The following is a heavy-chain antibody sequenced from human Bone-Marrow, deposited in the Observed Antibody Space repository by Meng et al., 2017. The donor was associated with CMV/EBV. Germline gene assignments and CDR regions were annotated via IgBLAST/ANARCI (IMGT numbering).Heavy chain of an antibody. J-gene: IGHJ6*02. CDR3: ARVSARIAARNYYYYGKDV. CDR2: IIPILGTA. Sequence: SVKVSCKASGGTFSSYAISWVRQAPGQGREWMGGIIPILGTANSAQKFQGRVTIPTDESTSTAYMELSSLRSEDTAVYYCARVSARIAARNYYYYGKDVWGQGTTVTVSS. D-gene: IGHD6-6*01. V-gene: IGHV1-69*05. CDR1: GGTFSSYA.